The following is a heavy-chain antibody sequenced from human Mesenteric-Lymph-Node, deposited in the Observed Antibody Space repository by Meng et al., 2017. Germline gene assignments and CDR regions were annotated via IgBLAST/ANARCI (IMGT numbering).Heavy chain of an antibody. CDR2: IKSKTDGGTT. V-gene: IGHV3-15*01. D-gene: IGHD3-22*01. CDR3: TDYDT. J-gene: IGHJ5*02. CDR1: EFTFSRAW. Sequence: GESLKISCAASEFTFSRAWMTWVRQAPGKGLEWVGRIKSKTDGGTTDYAAPVKGRFTISREESKNTLYLKVNSLKTEDTAIYYCTDYDTWGQGTLVTVSS.